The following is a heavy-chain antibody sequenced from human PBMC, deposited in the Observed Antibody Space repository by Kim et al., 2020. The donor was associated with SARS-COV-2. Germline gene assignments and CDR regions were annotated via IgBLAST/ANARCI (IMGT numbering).Heavy chain of an antibody. V-gene: IGHV3-11*01. CDR2: ISSSGSTI. Sequence: GGSLRLSCAASGFTFSDYYMSWIRQAPGKGLEWVSYISSSGSTIYYADSVKGRFTISRDNAKNSLYLQMNSLRAEDTAVYYCARENSLYSSGWYVGWFDPLGQGTLVTVSS. CDR1: GFTFSDYY. D-gene: IGHD6-19*01. J-gene: IGHJ5*02. CDR3: ARENSLYSSGWYVGWFDP.